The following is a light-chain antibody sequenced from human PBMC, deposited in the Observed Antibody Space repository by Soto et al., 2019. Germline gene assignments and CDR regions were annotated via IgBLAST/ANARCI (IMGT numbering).Light chain of an antibody. CDR1: QSISSN. V-gene: IGKV3-15*01. CDR3: QQYNNWPPWT. J-gene: IGKJ1*01. Sequence: EIVMTQSPATLSVSPGERATVSCRASQSISSNLAWYQQKPGQAPRLLIYGASTMATGVPARFSGSGSGTEFTLTISSLQSEDFALYYCQQYNNWPPWTFGQGTKVEVK. CDR2: GAS.